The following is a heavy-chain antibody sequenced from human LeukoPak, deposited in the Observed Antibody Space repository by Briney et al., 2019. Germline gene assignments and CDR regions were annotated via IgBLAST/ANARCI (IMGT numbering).Heavy chain of an antibody. CDR2: INPDSGGT. V-gene: IGHV1-2*06. J-gene: IGHJ4*02. Sequence: ASVKVSCKASGYTFSTYPMNWVRQAPGQGLEWMGRINPDSGGTNYAQKFQGRVTMTRDTSISTAYMELSRLRSDDTAVYYCARGGVNYYDSTPQILFDYWGQGTLVTVSS. CDR1: GYTFSTYP. D-gene: IGHD3-22*01. CDR3: ARGGVNYYDSTPQILFDY.